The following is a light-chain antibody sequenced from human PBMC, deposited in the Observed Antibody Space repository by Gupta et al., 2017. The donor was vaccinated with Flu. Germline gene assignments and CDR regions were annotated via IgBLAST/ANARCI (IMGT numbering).Light chain of an antibody. Sequence: EIVLTQSPTTLSLSPGDRAILSCRASQSVNIYLAWYQQKPGQPPRLLMFDASKRAAGIPDRFSGSGSGTDFTLTISTLEPEDFAVYYCQQRSGLPMYTFGHGTKLE. CDR3: QQRSGLPMYT. CDR2: DAS. J-gene: IGKJ2*01. V-gene: IGKV3-11*01. CDR1: QSVNIY.